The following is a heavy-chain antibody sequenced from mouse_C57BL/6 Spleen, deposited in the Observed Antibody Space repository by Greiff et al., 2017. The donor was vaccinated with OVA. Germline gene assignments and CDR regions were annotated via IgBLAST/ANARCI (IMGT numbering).Heavy chain of an antibody. Sequence: DVKLVESGGGLVKPGGSLKLSCAASGFTFSDYGMHWVRQAPEKGLEWVAYISSGSSTIYYADTVKGRFTISRDNAKNTLFLQMTSLRSEDTAVYYCARGLLRAMDYWGQGTSVTVSS. CDR1: GFTFSDYG. CDR3: ARGLLRAMDY. D-gene: IGHD1-1*01. J-gene: IGHJ4*01. CDR2: ISSGSSTI. V-gene: IGHV5-17*01.